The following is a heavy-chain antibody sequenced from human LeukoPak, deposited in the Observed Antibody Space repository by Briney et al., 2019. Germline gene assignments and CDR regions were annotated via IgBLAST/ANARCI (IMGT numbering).Heavy chain of an antibody. CDR3: ARGTPFGESHNWFDP. V-gene: IGHV4-59*08. Sequence: SETLSLACTVSGGSISSYYWSWIRQPPGKGLEWIGYINYSGSTNYNPSPKSRVTISVDTSKNQFSLKLSSVTAADTAVYYCARGTPFGESHNWFDPWGQGTLVTVSS. J-gene: IGHJ5*02. CDR1: GGSISSYY. CDR2: INYSGST. D-gene: IGHD3-10*01.